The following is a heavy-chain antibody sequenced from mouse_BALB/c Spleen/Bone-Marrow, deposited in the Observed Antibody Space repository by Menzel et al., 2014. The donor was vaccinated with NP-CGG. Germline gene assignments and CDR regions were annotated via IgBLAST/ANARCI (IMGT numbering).Heavy chain of an antibody. Sequence: EVQLQQSGGGLVQPGGSRKLPCAASGFTFSSFGMHWVRQAPEKGLEWVAYISSGSSTIYYADTVKGRFTISRDNPKNTLFLQMTSLRSEDTAMYYCASDYDYFDYWGQGTTLTVSS. CDR1: GFTFSSFG. D-gene: IGHD2-4*01. CDR2: ISSGSSTI. CDR3: ASDYDYFDY. V-gene: IGHV5-17*02. J-gene: IGHJ2*01.